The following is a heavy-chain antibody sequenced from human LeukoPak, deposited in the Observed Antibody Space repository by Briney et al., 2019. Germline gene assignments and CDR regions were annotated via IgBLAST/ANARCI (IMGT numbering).Heavy chain of an antibody. CDR1: GFPFSSYW. CDR2: IKQDGSEK. D-gene: IGHD3-3*01. J-gene: IGHJ4*02. Sequence: GSLRLSCAASGFPFSSYWMSWVRQAPGKGLEWVANIKQDGSEKYYVDSVKGRFTISRDNAKNSLYLQMNSLRAEDTAVYYCARTRVIGYWGQGTLVTVSS. V-gene: IGHV3-7*01. CDR3: ARTRVIGY.